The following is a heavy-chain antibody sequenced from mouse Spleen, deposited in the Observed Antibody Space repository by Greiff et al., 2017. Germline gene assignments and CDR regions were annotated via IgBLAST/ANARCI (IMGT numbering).Heavy chain of an antibody. D-gene: IGHD2-3*01. CDR2: ISGGGGNT. CDR1: GFTFSSYT. Sequence: DVQLVESGGGLVKPGGSLKLSCAASGFTFSSYTMSWVRQTPEKRLEWVATISGGGGNTYYPDSVKGRFTISRDNAKNTLYLQMSSLRSEDTALYYCARQRDGYYGAMDYWGQGTSVTVSS. CDR3: ARQRDGYYGAMDY. V-gene: IGHV5-9*01. J-gene: IGHJ4*01.